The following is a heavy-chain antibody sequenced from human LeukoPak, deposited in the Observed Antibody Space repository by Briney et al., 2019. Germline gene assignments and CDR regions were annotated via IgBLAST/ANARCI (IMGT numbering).Heavy chain of an antibody. CDR2: IYATGST. D-gene: IGHD1-26*01. V-gene: IGHV4-4*07. J-gene: IGHJ4*02. CDR1: GDFIRSYW. CDR3: ARQGYTASYYFLDF. Sequence: SQTLSLTCDVSGDFIRSYWWGWVRQPAGKGMEWTGRIYATGSTKFNPSLKSRLTMSMDTSTNQFSLKLSLKLTSVTAADTAVYFCARQGYTASYYFLDFWSQGTLVTVSP.